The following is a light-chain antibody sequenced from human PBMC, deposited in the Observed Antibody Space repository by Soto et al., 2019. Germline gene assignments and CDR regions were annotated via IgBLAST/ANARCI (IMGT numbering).Light chain of an antibody. CDR3: QQYKSYASIT. CDR2: DAS. CDR1: QNIDSW. J-gene: IGKJ5*01. Sequence: DFQMTQSPSTLSASVGDTVTITCRASQNIDSWLAWYQQKPGKAPKFLMYDASTLLSGVPSRFSGSGSGTEFTLTIRRLQPDDFATYYCQQYKSYASITFGQGTRLENK. V-gene: IGKV1-5*01.